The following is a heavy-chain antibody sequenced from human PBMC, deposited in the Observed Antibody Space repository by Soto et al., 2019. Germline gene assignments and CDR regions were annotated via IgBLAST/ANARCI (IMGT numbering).Heavy chain of an antibody. Sequence: QVQLQESGPGLVKPSQTLSLTCTVSGGSISSGDYYWSWIRPPPGKGLERIGYIYYSGSTYYNPSLKSRVTIPVDTYENKYSLKLSSVTAADTEVYFCDSSKQRVLVVVNWYYYYGMDVWGPGTTVTVSS. CDR3: DSSKQRVLVVVNWYYYYGMDV. D-gene: IGHD2-21*01. V-gene: IGHV4-30-4*01. CDR1: GGSISSGDYY. J-gene: IGHJ6*02. CDR2: IYYSGST.